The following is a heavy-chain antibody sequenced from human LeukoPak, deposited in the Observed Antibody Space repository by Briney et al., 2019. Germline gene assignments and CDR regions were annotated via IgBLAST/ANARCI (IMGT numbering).Heavy chain of an antibody. CDR2: ISGSGSGGST. V-gene: IGHV3-23*01. Sequence: PGGSLRLSCAASGFTFSSYAMSWVRQAPGKGLECVSAISGSGSGGSTYYADSVKGRFTISRDNSKNTLYLQMNSLRAEDTAVYYCAKSSPPPLRYWGQGTLVTVSS. CDR3: AKSSPPPLRY. J-gene: IGHJ4*02. CDR1: GFTFSSYA.